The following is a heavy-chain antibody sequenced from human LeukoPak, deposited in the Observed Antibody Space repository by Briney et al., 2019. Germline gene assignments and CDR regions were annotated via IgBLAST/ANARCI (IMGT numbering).Heavy chain of an antibody. V-gene: IGHV3-53*01. CDR1: GFTVSSNY. J-gene: IGHJ5*02. Sequence: GGSLRLSCAASGFTVSSNYMSWVRQAPGKGLEWVSVFYSGGSTYYADSVKGRFTISRDNSKNTLYLQMNSLRAEDTAVYYCARARASMTIFGVVRSPFDPWGQGTLVTVSS. CDR3: ARARASMTIFGVVRSPFDP. D-gene: IGHD3-3*01. CDR2: FYSGGST.